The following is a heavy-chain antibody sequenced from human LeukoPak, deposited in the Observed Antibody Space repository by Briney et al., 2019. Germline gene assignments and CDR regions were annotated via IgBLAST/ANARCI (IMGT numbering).Heavy chain of an antibody. V-gene: IGHV3-7*01. CDR3: ARYRYGAFDS. CDR1: GFTFSSYW. D-gene: IGHD5-18*01. J-gene: IGHJ3*01. Sequence: PGGSLRLSCAASGFTFSSYWMSWVRQAPGKGLEWVANIKQDGSEKYYVDSVKGRFAISRDNADNSLYLQMDSLKAEDTAIYYCARYRYGAFDSWGQGAVVTVSS. CDR2: IKQDGSEK.